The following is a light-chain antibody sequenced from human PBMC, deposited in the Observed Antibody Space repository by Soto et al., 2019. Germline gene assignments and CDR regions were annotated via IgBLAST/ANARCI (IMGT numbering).Light chain of an antibody. J-gene: IGKJ1*01. Sequence: EIVMTQSPGTLSVSPGERVTLSCRANRNIINNLAWYQQKPGQAPRLLIFFASTRATGVPDRFSGSGSGTDFTLTISSLQSADFGVYYCQQYYTWPRGTFGQGTKVDIK. CDR3: QQYYTWPRGT. CDR1: RNIINN. V-gene: IGKV3-15*01. CDR2: FAS.